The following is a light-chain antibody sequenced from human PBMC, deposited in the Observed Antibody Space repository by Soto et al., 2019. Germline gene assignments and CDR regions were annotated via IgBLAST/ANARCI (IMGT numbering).Light chain of an antibody. Sequence: QSALTQPASVSGSPGQSITISCTGTRSDVGGYNSVSWYQQHPGKAPKLMIYEVSNRPSGVSNRFSGSKSGNTASLTISGLQAEDEADYYCSSYTTSSTLLDVFGTGTKLTVL. CDR3: SSYTTSSTLLDV. CDR2: EVS. V-gene: IGLV2-14*01. J-gene: IGLJ1*01. CDR1: RSDVGGYNS.